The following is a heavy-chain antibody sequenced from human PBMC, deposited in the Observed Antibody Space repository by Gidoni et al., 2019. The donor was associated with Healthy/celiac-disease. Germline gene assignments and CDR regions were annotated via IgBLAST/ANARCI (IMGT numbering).Heavy chain of an antibody. Sequence: EVQLVESGGGLVQPGGSLRLSCSASGFTFSSYAMHWVRQAPGKGLEYVSAISSNGGSTYYADSVKGRFTISRDNSKNTLYLKMSSLRAEDTAVYYCVKGGRSGNYYYYYYYMDVWGKGTTVTVSS. D-gene: IGHD6-19*01. CDR1: GFTFSSYA. CDR3: VKGGRSGNYYYYYYYMDV. J-gene: IGHJ6*03. V-gene: IGHV3-64D*06. CDR2: ISSNGGST.